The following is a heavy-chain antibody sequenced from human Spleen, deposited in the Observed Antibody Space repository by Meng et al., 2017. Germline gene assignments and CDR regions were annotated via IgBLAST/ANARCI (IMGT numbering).Heavy chain of an antibody. J-gene: IGHJ1*01. CDR1: GFTVSNNY. CDR2: IYSGGST. Sequence: GESLKISCAASGFTVSNNYMSWVRQAPGKGLEWVSVIYSGGSTYYADSVKGRFTISRDNSKNTLYLQMNSLRAEDTALYYCARSSSWLEYFQHWGQGTLVTVSS. V-gene: IGHV3-53*01. D-gene: IGHD6-13*01. CDR3: ARSSSWLEYFQH.